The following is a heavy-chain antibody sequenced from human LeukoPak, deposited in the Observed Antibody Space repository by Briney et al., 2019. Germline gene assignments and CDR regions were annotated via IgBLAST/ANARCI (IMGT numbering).Heavy chain of an antibody. V-gene: IGHV3-7*03. CDR2: IRQDGDTK. Sequence: GGSLRLSCAASGFPFNAYWMTWVRQAPGKGLEWVANIRQDGDTKYYVDSVKGRFTISRDNAMNSLYLQMNSLRAEDTAIYYCTRSLPYGTTWYGRSDFWGQGTLVTVSS. J-gene: IGHJ4*02. CDR3: TRSLPYGTTWYGRSDF. CDR1: GFPFNAYW. D-gene: IGHD6-13*01.